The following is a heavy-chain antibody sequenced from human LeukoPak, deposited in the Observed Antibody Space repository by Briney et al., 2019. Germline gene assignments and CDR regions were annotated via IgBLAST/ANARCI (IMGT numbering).Heavy chain of an antibody. J-gene: IGHJ5*02. CDR1: GFTFSSYS. D-gene: IGHD3-22*01. V-gene: IGHV3-21*01. CDR2: ISSSSSYI. CDR3: ARAGSSSVTMIVVNWFDP. Sequence: GGSLRLSCAASGFTFSSYSMNWVRQAPGKGLEWVSSISSSSSYIYYADSVKGRFTISRDNAKKSLYLQMNSLRAEDTAVYYCARAGSSSVTMIVVNWFDPWGQGTLVTVSS.